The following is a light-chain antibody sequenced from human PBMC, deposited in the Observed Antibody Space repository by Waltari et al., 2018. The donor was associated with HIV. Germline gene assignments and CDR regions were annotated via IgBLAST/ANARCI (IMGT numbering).Light chain of an antibody. V-gene: IGLV2-14*01. CDR1: SSDVGGYNY. J-gene: IGLJ3*02. Sequence: QSALTQPASVSGSPGQSITISCTGTSSDVGGYNYVSWYQQHPGEAPKFLIYEVSNRPSGVSNRFAGSKSGNTASLTISGLQADDEADYYCSSYTSNTFWVFGGGTKLTVL. CDR3: SSYTSNTFWV. CDR2: EVS.